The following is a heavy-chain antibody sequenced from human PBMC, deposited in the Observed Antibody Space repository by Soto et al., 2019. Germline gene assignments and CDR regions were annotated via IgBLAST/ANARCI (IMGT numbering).Heavy chain of an antibody. Sequence: SETLSLTCAVSGGSISAAGDSWSWIRQPPGGGLEWIGYIYHRGTFLYNPSLKTRLTMSLDRSNNQFSLTLNSVTAADTAVYYCAREDPPDYWGQGTLVTVSS. V-gene: IGHV4-30-2*01. J-gene: IGHJ4*02. CDR3: AREDPPDY. CDR2: IYHRGTF. CDR1: GGSISAAGDS.